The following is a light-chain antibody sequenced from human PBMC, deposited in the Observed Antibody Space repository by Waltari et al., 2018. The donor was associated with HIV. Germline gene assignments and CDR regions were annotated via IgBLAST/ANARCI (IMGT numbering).Light chain of an antibody. Sequence: QSALTQPPSASGSPGQSVTISCTGTSSDVGRYNYVSWYEQHPGKAPKLMIYEVSKRPSGVPDRFSGSKSGNPASLTVSGLQAEDEADYYCSSYAGSNNYVFGTGTKVTVL. J-gene: IGLJ1*01. V-gene: IGLV2-8*01. CDR1: SSDVGRYNY. CDR3: SSYAGSNNYV. CDR2: EVS.